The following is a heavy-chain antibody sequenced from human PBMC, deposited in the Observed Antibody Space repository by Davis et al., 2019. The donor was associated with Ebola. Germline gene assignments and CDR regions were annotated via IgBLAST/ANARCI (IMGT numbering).Heavy chain of an antibody. Sequence: SETLSLTCTVSGGSISSYYWSWIRQPPGKGLEWIGYIYYSGSTNYNPSLKSRVTISVDTSKNQFSLKLSSVTAADTAVYYCARVKPQYFDLYYFDYWGQGTLVTVSS. CDR3: ARVKPQYFDLYYFDY. D-gene: IGHD3-9*01. J-gene: IGHJ4*02. CDR1: GGSISSYY. V-gene: IGHV4-59*12. CDR2: IYYSGST.